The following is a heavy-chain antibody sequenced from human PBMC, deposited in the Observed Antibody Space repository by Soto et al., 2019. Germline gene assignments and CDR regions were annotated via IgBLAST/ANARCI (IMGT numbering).Heavy chain of an antibody. Sequence: ESGGALVEPGGSLRLSCVTSGFMFSSAWMSWVRQGPGKGLEWVARIKSKTDGGAADYAAPVNGRFSISRDDSKSTVYLQMISLRAEDTALYYCVEGWNDFWGQGTLVTVSS. D-gene: IGHD1-1*01. CDR2: IKSKTDGGAA. CDR1: GFMFSSAW. CDR3: VEGWNDF. J-gene: IGHJ4*02. V-gene: IGHV3-15*02.